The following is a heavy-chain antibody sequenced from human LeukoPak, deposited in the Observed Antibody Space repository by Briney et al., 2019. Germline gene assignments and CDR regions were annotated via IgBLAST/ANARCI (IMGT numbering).Heavy chain of an antibody. CDR2: ISSSSSYI. CDR3: ARGAYSSSWDRAFDI. J-gene: IGHJ3*02. CDR1: GFTFSSYS. Sequence: GGSLRLSCAASGFTFSSYSMNWVRQAPGKGLEWVSSISSSSSYIYYADSMKGRFTISRDNAKNSLYLQMNSLRVEDTAVYYCARGAYSSSWDRAFDIWGQGTMVTVSS. V-gene: IGHV3-21*01. D-gene: IGHD6-13*01.